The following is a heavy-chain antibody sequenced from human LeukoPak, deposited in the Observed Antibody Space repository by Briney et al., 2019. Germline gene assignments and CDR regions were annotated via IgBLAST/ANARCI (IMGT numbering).Heavy chain of an antibody. J-gene: IGHJ3*02. D-gene: IGHD3-10*01. V-gene: IGHV3-7*01. Sequence: GGSLRLSCVASGFTFSNYVMTWVRQAPGKGLEWVANIKQDGSEKYYVDSVKGRFTVSRDNAKNSLYLQMNSLRAEDTAVFYCARGGMVRRVMGAFDIWGQGTLVTVSS. CDR1: GFTFSNYV. CDR2: IKQDGSEK. CDR3: ARGGMVRRVMGAFDI.